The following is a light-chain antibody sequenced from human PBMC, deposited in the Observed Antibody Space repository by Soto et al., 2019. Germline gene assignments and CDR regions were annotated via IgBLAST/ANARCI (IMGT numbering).Light chain of an antibody. V-gene: IGKV1-39*01. CDR2: AAS. J-gene: IGKJ5*01. CDR1: ESISRH. CDR3: QQSYSTLSIS. Sequence: DIQMTQSPSSLSASVGDRVTITCRASESISRHLNWYQQKPGKAPNLLIYAASTLQNGVPSRFSGSGSGTEFTLTISSLQPEDFATYDCQQSYSTLSISFGQGTRLEIK.